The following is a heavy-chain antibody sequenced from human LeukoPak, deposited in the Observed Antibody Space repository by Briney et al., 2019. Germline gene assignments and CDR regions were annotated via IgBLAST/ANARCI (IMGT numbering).Heavy chain of an antibody. D-gene: IGHD4-23*01. CDR1: GFTFDDYG. CDR2: INWNGGST. J-gene: IGHJ3*02. CDR3: ARDPGGSGWGAFDI. Sequence: GGSLRLSCAASGFTFDDYGMSWVRQAPGKGLEWVSGINWNGGSTGYADSVKGRFTISRDNAKNSLFLQMNSLRAEDTAVYYCARDPGGSGWGAFDIWGQGTMVTVSS. V-gene: IGHV3-20*04.